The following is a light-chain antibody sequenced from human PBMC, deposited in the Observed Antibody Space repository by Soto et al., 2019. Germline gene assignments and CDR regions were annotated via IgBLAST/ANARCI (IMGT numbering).Light chain of an antibody. CDR1: QSVGSTY. Sequence: EVVLTQSPGTLSLSPGKRATLSCGASQSVGSTYVAWYQQKPGQAPRLLIYGASSRATGIPDRFSGSGSGTDFTLTISRLEPEDFAVYYCQQYTKSPWTFGQGTKVEMK. V-gene: IGKV3-20*01. CDR3: QQYTKSPWT. CDR2: GAS. J-gene: IGKJ1*01.